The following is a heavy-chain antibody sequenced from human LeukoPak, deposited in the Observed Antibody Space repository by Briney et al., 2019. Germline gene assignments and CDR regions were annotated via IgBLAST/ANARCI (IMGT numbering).Heavy chain of an antibody. CDR2: IYYSGST. V-gene: IGHV4-39*07. CDR1: GGSIGSSSYY. J-gene: IGHJ6*04. D-gene: IGHD6-13*01. CDR3: ARDMLQQLAVDV. Sequence: SETLSLTCTVSGGSIGSSSYYWGWIRQPPGKGLEWIGSIYYSGSTYYNPSLKSRVTISVDTSKNQFSLKLSSVTAADTAVYYCARDMLQQLAVDVWGKGTTVTVSS.